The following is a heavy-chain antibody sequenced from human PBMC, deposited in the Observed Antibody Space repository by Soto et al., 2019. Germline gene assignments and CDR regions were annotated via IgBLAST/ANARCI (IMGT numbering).Heavy chain of an antibody. D-gene: IGHD6-13*01. CDR2: ISGSGRST. J-gene: IGHJ4*02. Sequence: PGGSLRLAWAACGVTFSSYARSWVRQAPGKGLEWVSAISGSGRSTYYADSVKGRFTISRDNSKNTLYLQMNSLRAEDTAVYYCAKEQKDSSTWSELTYWSQGT. CDR3: AKEQKDSSTWSELTY. CDR1: GVTFSSYA. V-gene: IGHV3-23*01.